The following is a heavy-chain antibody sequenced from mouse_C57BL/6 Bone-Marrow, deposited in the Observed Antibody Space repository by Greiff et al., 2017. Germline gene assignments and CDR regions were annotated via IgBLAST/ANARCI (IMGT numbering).Heavy chain of an antibody. Sequence: EVKLVESGGDLVKPGGSLKLSCAASGFTFSSYGMSWVRQTPDKRLEWVATISSGGSYTYYPDSVKGRFTITRDNAENTLYLQMSSLKSEDTAMYYCARQKGAMDYWGQGTSVTVSS. V-gene: IGHV5-6*02. CDR2: ISSGGSYT. CDR1: GFTFSSYG. CDR3: ARQKGAMDY. J-gene: IGHJ4*01.